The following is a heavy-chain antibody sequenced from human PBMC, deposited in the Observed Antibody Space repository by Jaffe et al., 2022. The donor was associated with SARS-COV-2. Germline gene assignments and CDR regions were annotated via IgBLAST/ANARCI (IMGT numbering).Heavy chain of an antibody. D-gene: IGHD2-15*01. Sequence: QVQLQQWGAGLLKPSETVSLNCAVYGGSVSGYYWSWVRQPPGKGLEWIGEINHRGTTNYNPSLKSRVTISVDRSKDQFSLNLRSVTAADTAVYYCARDHCSGGYCYNYWGQGTLVTVSS. CDR1: GGSVSGYY. CDR2: INHRGTT. CDR3: ARDHCSGGYCYNY. V-gene: IGHV4-34*01. J-gene: IGHJ4*02.